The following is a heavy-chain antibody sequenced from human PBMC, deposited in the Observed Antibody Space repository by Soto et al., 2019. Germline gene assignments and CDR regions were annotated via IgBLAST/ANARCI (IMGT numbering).Heavy chain of an antibody. J-gene: IGHJ1*01. Sequence: GGSLRLSCAASGFTFDDYAMHWVRQAPGKGLEWVSGISWNSGSIGYADSVKGRFTISRDNAKNSLYLQMNSLRAEDTALYYCAKDNCSSTSCYCAYFQHWGQGTLVTVSS. V-gene: IGHV3-9*01. CDR1: GFTFDDYA. CDR2: ISWNSGSI. CDR3: AKDNCSSTSCYCAYFQH. D-gene: IGHD2-2*01.